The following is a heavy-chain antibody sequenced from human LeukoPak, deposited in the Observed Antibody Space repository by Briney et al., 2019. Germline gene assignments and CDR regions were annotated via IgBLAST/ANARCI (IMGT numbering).Heavy chain of an antibody. CDR3: AKDFNRYCSSTSCFDFDN. CDR2: ISWNSGSI. CDR1: GFTFDDYA. V-gene: IGHV3-9*01. Sequence: GRSLRLSCAASGFTFDDYAMHWVRQAPGKGLEWVSGISWNSGSIGYADSVKGRFTISRDNAKNSLYLQMNSLRAEDTALYSCAKDFNRYCSSTSCFDFDNWGQGTLVTVSS. D-gene: IGHD2-2*01. J-gene: IGHJ4*02.